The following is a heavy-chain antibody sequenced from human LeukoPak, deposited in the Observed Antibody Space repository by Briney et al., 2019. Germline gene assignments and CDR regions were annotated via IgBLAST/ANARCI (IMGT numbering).Heavy chain of an antibody. D-gene: IGHD6-13*01. CDR1: GFTVTSNY. V-gene: IGHV3-66*01. CDR2: IYSVVST. CDR3: ASSIAASTAHYWYYYGMDV. J-gene: IGHJ6*02. Sequence: GRSLRLSCAASGFTVTSNYTSCVRHAPGKGLEWGSVIYSVVSTSYADCVTGRFTISRYNSKKTLSLQMNSLRGEDTAVYYCASSIAASTAHYWYYYGMDVWGQGTTVTVSS.